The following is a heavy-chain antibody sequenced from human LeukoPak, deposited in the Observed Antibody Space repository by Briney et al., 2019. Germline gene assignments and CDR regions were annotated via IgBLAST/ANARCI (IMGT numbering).Heavy chain of an antibody. CDR2: ISGSGGST. V-gene: IGHV3-23*01. D-gene: IGHD2-15*01. CDR1: GLIFSSYA. J-gene: IGHJ4*02. CDR3: AREPRDCTGGTCHSGGGYYFQY. Sequence: GGSLRLSSAASGLIFSSYAMSWVRQVPGKGLEWVSSISGSGGSTYYADSVKGRFTISRDNSKNTLFLQMNSLRAEDTAVYYCAREPRDCTGGTCHSGGGYYFQYWGQGTLVTVSS.